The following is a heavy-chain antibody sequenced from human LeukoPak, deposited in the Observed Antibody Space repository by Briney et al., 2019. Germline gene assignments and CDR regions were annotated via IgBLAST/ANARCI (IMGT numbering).Heavy chain of an antibody. CDR1: GYTFTSYD. V-gene: IGHV1-18*01. CDR2: ISAYNGNT. D-gene: IGHD2-2*01. CDR3: ARVRVVPAASVYNWFDP. Sequence: ASVKVSCKASGYTFTSYDISWVRQAPGQGLEWMGWISAYNGNTNYAQKLQGRVTMTTDTSTSTAYMELRSLRSDDTAVYYCARVRVVPAASVYNWFDPWGQGTLVTVSS. J-gene: IGHJ5*02.